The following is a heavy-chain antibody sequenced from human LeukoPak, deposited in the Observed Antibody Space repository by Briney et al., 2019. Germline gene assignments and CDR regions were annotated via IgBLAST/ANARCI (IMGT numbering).Heavy chain of an antibody. CDR1: GFTFSSYS. CDR3: GRVGGRSKAAKGDAFDI. D-gene: IGHD6-6*01. Sequence: KAGGSLRLSGAASGFTFSSYSMNWVRQAPGKGLEWVSSISSGSTYMYYADSVKGRFTISRDNAQNSMYLQMNSLRAEDTAVYYCGRVGGRSKAAKGDAFDIWGQGTMVTVSS. V-gene: IGHV3-21*01. CDR2: ISSGSTYM. J-gene: IGHJ3*02.